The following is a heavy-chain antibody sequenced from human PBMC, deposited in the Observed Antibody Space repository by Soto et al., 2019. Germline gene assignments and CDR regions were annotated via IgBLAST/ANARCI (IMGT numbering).Heavy chain of an antibody. V-gene: IGHV4-34*01. CDR3: ARSRNLDV. CDR1: GGSFSGWH. Sequence: QVQVQQWGAGLLKFSETLSLTCAVNGGSFSGWHWNWIRQPPGKGLEWIGEASHTGGTNYNPSLESRVTISVDRSRTQSCLKLTSVSAADTAVYYCARSRNLDVWGPGTTVIVSS. CDR2: ASHTGGT. D-gene: IGHD1-1*01. J-gene: IGHJ6*02.